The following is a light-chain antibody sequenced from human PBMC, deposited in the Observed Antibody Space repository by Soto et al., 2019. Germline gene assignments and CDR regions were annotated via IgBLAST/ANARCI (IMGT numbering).Light chain of an antibody. CDR3: SSFAGSNNVPYV. CDR2: EIN. V-gene: IGLV2-8*01. CDR1: SSDAGAYDY. Sequence: QSALTQPPSASGSPGQSVTISCTGTSSDAGAYDYVSWYQQHPGKDPQLMTYEINKRPSGVPDRFSRSKSGNTASLTVSGLQAEDEADYYCSSFAGSNNVPYVFGTGTNVTV. J-gene: IGLJ1*01.